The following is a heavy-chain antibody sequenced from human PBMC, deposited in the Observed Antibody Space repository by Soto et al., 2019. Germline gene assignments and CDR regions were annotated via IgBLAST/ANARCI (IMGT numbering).Heavy chain of an antibody. V-gene: IGHV4-34*01. Sequence: SETLSLTCAVYGGYFSGYYWSWIRQPPGKGLEWIGEINHSGSTNYNPSLKSRVTISVDTSKNQFSLKLSSVTAADTAVYYCARTVNYYDSSGLWGPFDYWGQGTLVTVSS. J-gene: IGHJ4*02. CDR3: ARTVNYYDSSGLWGPFDY. CDR2: INHSGST. CDR1: GGYFSGYY. D-gene: IGHD3-22*01.